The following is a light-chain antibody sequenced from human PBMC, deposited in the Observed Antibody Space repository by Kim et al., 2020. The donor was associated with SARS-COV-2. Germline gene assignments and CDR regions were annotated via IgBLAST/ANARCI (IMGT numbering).Light chain of an antibody. V-gene: IGKV3-11*01. Sequence: EIVLTQSPATVSLSPGERATLSCRASQSVSSYLVWYQQKPGQAPRLVLYDASNRATGIPARFSGSGSGTDFTLTNSSLEPEDFAVYYWQERSNWPLTVGGVTKVDIK. CDR1: QSVSSY. CDR2: DAS. J-gene: IGKJ4*01. CDR3: QERSNWPLT.